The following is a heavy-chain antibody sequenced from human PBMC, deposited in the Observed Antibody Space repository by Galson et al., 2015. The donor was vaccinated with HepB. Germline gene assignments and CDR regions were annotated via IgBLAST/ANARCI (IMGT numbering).Heavy chain of an antibody. CDR2: ISSSSSYT. V-gene: IGHV3-11*06. D-gene: IGHD3-22*01. J-gene: IGHJ4*02. CDR3: AREGDYYDSSGTDFDY. CDR1: GFTFSDYY. Sequence: SLRLSCAASGFTFSDYYMSWIRQAPGKGLEWVSYISSSSSYTNYADSVKGRFTISRDNAKNSLYLQMNSLRAEDTAVYYCAREGDYYDSSGTDFDYWGQGTLVTVSS.